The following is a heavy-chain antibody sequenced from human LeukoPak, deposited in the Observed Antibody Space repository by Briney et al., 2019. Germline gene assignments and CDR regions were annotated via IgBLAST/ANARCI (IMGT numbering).Heavy chain of an antibody. J-gene: IGHJ4*02. V-gene: IGHV3-11*05. Sequence: GGSLRLSCAASGFTFSNYWMNWVRQAPGKGLEWLSYITSSSTYTNYADSVKGRFTISRDNAKNSLYLQMNSLRADDTAVYYCARGHGGNVDSWGQGTLVTVS. CDR3: ARGHGGNVDS. D-gene: IGHD4-23*01. CDR2: ITSSSTYT. CDR1: GFTFSNYW.